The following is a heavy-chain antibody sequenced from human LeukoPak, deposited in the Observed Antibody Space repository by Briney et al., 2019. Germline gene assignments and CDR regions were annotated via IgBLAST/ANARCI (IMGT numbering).Heavy chain of an antibody. CDR1: GGSFSGYY. J-gene: IGHJ4*02. CDR2: INHSGST. CDR3: AGGAGALTLDYFDY. D-gene: IGHD4/OR15-4a*01. Sequence: SETLSLTCAVYGGSFSGYYRSWIRQPPGKGLEWIGEINHSGSTNYNPSLKSRVTISVDTSKNQFSLKLSSVTAADTAVYYCAGGAGALTLDYFDYWGQGTLVTVSS. V-gene: IGHV4-34*01.